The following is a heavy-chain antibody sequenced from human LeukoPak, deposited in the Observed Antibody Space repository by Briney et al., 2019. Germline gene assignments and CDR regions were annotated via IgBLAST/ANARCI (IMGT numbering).Heavy chain of an antibody. D-gene: IGHD1-26*01. CDR1: GYTFTGYY. CDR2: INPNSGGT. J-gene: IGHJ4*02. CDR3: ARGTRNSGSYYYYY. Sequence: ASVKVSCKASGYTFTGYYMHWVRQAPGQGLEWMGWINPNSGGTNYAQKFQGRVTMTRDTSISTAYMELSRLRSDDTAVYYCARGTRNSGSYYYYYWDQGTLVTVSS. V-gene: IGHV1-2*02.